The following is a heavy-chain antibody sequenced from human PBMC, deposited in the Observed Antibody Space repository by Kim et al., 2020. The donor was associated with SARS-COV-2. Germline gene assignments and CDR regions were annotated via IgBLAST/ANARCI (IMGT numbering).Heavy chain of an antibody. CDR3: ARANILSGYYNDY. V-gene: IGHV3-23*01. J-gene: IGHJ4*02. D-gene: IGHD3-9*01. Sequence: YYADSVKGRFTISRDKAKNTLDLQMNSLRVDDTAVYYCARANILSGYYNDYWGQGTLVTVSS.